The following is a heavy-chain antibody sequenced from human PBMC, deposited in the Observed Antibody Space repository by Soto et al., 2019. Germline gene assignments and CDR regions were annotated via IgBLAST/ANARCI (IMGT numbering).Heavy chain of an antibody. CDR2: IYPGDSDT. J-gene: IGHJ4*02. V-gene: IGHV5-51*01. Sequence: GESLKISCKGSGYSFTSYWIGWVRQMPGKGLEWMGIIYPGDSDTRYSPSFQGQVTISADKSISTAYLQWSSLKASDTAMYYCARHTYYYDSSGYYYPYYFDYWGQGTLVTVSS. CDR3: ARHTYYYDSSGYYYPYYFDY. D-gene: IGHD3-22*01. CDR1: GYSFTSYW.